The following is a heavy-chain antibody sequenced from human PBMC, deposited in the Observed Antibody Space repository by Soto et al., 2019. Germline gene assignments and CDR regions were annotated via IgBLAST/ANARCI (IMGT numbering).Heavy chain of an antibody. J-gene: IGHJ4*02. D-gene: IGHD3-10*01. V-gene: IGHV3-30-3*01. CDR2: ISYDGNIK. Sequence: QVQLVESGGGVVQPGMSLRLSCAASGFTFSSHSIQWVRQAPGEGLEWVAVISYDGNIKYYADSVRGRFTISRDNSKNTLYLQMNSLRPEDTAVYYCAREWSTSGDLDYWGQGTLVIVSS. CDR3: AREWSTSGDLDY. CDR1: GFTFSSHS.